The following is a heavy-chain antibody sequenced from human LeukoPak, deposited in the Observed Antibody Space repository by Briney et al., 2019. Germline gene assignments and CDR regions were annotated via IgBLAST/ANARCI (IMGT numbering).Heavy chain of an antibody. Sequence: GGSLRLSCVASGFTFSSYAMSWVRQAPGKGLEWVSTITTSGGSTYYADSVKGRFTISRDNSKNTLYLQMNSLRAEDTAVYYCARRSYYDLDYFDYWGQGTLVTVSS. CDR1: GFTFSSYA. CDR2: ITTSGGST. D-gene: IGHD1-26*01. V-gene: IGHV3-23*01. CDR3: ARRSYYDLDYFDY. J-gene: IGHJ4*02.